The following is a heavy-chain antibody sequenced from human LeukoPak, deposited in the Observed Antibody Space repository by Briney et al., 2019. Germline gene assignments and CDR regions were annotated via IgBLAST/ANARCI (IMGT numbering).Heavy chain of an antibody. D-gene: IGHD1-1*01. V-gene: IGHV1-69*05. CDR1: GGTFSSYA. CDR2: IIPIFGTA. J-gene: IGHJ5*02. CDR3: ARDLEDWFDP. Sequence: VASVKVSCKASGGTFSSYAISWVRQAPGQGPEWMGGIIPIFGTANYAQKFQGRVTITTDESTSTAYMELSSLRSEDTAVYYCARDLEDWFDPWGQGTLVTVSS.